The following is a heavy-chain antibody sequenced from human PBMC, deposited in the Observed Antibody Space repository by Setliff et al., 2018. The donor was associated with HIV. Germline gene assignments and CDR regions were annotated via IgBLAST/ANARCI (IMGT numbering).Heavy chain of an antibody. CDR1: GFTFTTYA. CDR2: ISGSGGST. V-gene: IGHV3-23*01. Sequence: GGSLRLSCAASGFTFTTYAMSWVRQAPGKGLEWVSVISGSGGSTYYADSVKGRFTISRDISKNTLYLQMNSLRAEDTAVYYCAKASLVYYYESSGYGDAFDIWGQGTMVTVSS. J-gene: IGHJ3*02. D-gene: IGHD3-22*01. CDR3: AKASLVYYYESSGYGDAFDI.